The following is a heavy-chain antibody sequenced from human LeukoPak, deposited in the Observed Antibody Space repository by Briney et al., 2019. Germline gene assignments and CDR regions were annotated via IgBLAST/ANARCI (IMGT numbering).Heavy chain of an antibody. J-gene: IGHJ4*02. CDR2: ISGDGGST. Sequence: GGSLRLSCAASGFTFDDYAMHWVRQAPGKGLDWVSIISGDGGSTYYAGSVRGRFTISRDDAKKSVYLQMNSLRAEDTAVYYCASSLSSGWGPVDDYWGQGIMVTVSS. D-gene: IGHD6-19*01. V-gene: IGHV3-43*02. CDR3: ASSLSSGWGPVDDY. CDR1: GFTFDDYA.